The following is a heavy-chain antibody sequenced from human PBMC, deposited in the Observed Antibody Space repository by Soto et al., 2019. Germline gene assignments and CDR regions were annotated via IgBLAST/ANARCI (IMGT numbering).Heavy chain of an antibody. D-gene: IGHD6-19*01. CDR1: GFTFSSYA. CDR3: AKDSGWSDYFDY. CDR2: ISGSGGST. J-gene: IGHJ4*02. V-gene: IGHV3-23*01. Sequence: GVSLSLSCAASGFTFSSYAMSWVRQAPGKGLEWVSAISGSGGSTYYADSVKGRFTISRDNSKNTLYLQMNSLRAEDTAVYYCAKDSGWSDYFDYWGQGTLVTVSS.